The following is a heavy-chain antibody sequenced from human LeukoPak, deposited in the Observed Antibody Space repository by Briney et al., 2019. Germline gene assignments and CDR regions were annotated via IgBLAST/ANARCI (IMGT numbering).Heavy chain of an antibody. V-gene: IGHV1-18*01. Sequence: ASVKVSCKASGYTFTSYGISWVRQAPGQGLEWMGWISAYNGNTNYAQKLQGRVTMTTDTSTSTAYMELRSLRSDDTAVYYCASDCSGGSCYLYFDYWGQGTLVTVSS. CDR2: ISAYNGNT. CDR3: ASDCSGGSCYLYFDY. CDR1: GYTFTSYG. D-gene: IGHD2-15*01. J-gene: IGHJ4*02.